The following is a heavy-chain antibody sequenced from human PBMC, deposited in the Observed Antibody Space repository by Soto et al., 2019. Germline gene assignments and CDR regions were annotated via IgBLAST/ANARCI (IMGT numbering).Heavy chain of an antibody. Sequence: EVQLLESGGGLEQPGGSRRLSCAASGFTFRDYAMSWVRQAPGKGLELVTTITGSSSNLYYSDSVKGRFAISRDNSKKTLYLQLDSLTAEDTAVYYCAKGGAVYGLLTHDYWAQGTLVTVSS. CDR3: AKGGAVYGLLTHDY. CDR1: GFTFRDYA. CDR2: ITGSSSNL. V-gene: IGHV3-23*01. J-gene: IGHJ4*02. D-gene: IGHD3-9*01.